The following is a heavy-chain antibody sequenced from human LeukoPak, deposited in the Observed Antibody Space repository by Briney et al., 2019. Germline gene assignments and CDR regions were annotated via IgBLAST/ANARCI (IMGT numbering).Heavy chain of an antibody. J-gene: IGHJ4*02. V-gene: IGHV1-3*01. CDR3: ARVGGSSSSPYFDY. CDR1: GYTFTSYA. D-gene: IGHD6-6*01. Sequence: ASVKVSCKASGYTFTSYAMHWVRQAPGQRLEWMGWINAGNGNTKYSQKFQGRVTITRDTSASTAYMELSSLRSDDTAVYYCARVGGSSSSPYFDYWGQGTLVTVSS. CDR2: INAGNGNT.